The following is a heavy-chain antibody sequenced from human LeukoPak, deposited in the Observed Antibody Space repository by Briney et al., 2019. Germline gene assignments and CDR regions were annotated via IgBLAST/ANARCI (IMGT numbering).Heavy chain of an antibody. V-gene: IGHV3-23*01. CDR3: AKDPNGDYIGTFDI. Sequence: TGGSLRLSCATSQFNFNKFGMTWVRQAPGKGLEWVSSISGNGVSTQYADSVQGWFAVSRDNSKNTLYLQMNSLRAEDTAVYYCAKDPNGDYIGTFDIWGQGTMVTVSS. CDR2: ISGNGVST. J-gene: IGHJ3*02. D-gene: IGHD4-17*01. CDR1: QFNFNKFG.